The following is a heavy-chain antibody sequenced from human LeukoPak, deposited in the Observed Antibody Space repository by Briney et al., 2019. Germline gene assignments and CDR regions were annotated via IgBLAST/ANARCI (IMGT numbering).Heavy chain of an antibody. CDR1: GFTFSSYA. J-gene: IGHJ4*02. V-gene: IGHV3-23*01. Sequence: GGSLRLSCAASGFTFSSYAMSWVRQAPGKGLEWVSAISGSGGSTYYADSVKGRFTISRDNSKNTLYPQMNSLRAEDTAVYYCAKNMRNLKRELLWFGELSFDYWGRGTLVTVSS. D-gene: IGHD3-10*01. CDR3: AKNMRNLKRELLWFGELSFDY. CDR2: ISGSGGST.